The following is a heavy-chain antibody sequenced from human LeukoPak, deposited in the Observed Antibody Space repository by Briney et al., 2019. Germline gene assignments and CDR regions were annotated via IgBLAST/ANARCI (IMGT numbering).Heavy chain of an antibody. V-gene: IGHV4-4*07. D-gene: IGHD3-9*01. CDR3: ARGYDILTGYHFDY. CDR1: GGSISSYY. CDR2: IYTSGGT. Sequence: SETLSLTCTVSGGSISSYYWSWIRQPAGKGLEWIGRIYTSGGTNYNPSLKSRVTMSVDTSKNQFSLKLSSVTAVDTAVYYCARGYDILTGYHFDYWGQGTLVTVSS. J-gene: IGHJ4*02.